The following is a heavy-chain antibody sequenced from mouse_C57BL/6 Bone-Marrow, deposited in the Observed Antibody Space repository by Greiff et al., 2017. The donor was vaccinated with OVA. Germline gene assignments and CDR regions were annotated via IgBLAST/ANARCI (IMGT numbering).Heavy chain of an antibody. Sequence: QVQLQQSGAELVKPGASVKLSCKASGYTFTSYWMHWVKQRPGQGLEWIGMIHPNSGSTNYNEKFKSKATLTVDKSSRTAYMQLRSLTSEDSAVYYCARSGDYYGSSYASAYWGQGTLVTVSA. CDR3: ARSGDYYGSSYASAY. V-gene: IGHV1-64*01. D-gene: IGHD1-1*01. J-gene: IGHJ3*01. CDR2: IHPNSGST. CDR1: GYTFTSYW.